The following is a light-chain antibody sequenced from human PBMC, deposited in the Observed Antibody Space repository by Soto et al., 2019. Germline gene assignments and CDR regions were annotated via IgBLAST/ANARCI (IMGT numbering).Light chain of an antibody. J-gene: IGKJ1*01. CDR2: GAS. V-gene: IGKV3-20*01. Sequence: EIVLTQSPGTLSLSPGERATLSCRASQSVISNYLSWYQQKPGQAPRLLIYGASSRATGVPDRFTGSGSGTDFTLTISRLEPEDFAMYYCQHYGDSPRRFGQGTKVEI. CDR1: QSVISNY. CDR3: QHYGDSPRR.